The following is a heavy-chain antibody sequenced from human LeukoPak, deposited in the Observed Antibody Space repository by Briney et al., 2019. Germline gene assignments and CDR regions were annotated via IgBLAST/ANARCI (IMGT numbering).Heavy chain of an antibody. J-gene: IGHJ5*02. CDR3: ARDFWSALLFVP. Sequence: GGSLRLSCAASGFTFSSYSMNWVRQAPGKGLEWVSSISSSSSYIYYADSVKGRFTISRDNAKNSLYLQMNSLRAEDTAVYYCARDFWSALLFVPWGQGTRVTVSS. CDR1: GFTFSSYS. V-gene: IGHV3-21*01. D-gene: IGHD3-3*01. CDR2: ISSSSSYI.